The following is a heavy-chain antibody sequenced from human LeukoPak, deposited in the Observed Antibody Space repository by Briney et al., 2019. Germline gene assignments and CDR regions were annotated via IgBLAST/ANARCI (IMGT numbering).Heavy chain of an antibody. CDR3: ARGYSYGSNNWFDP. Sequence: KPSETLSLTCSASGGSISSYYWSWIRQPPGKGLEWIGYIYFSGSTNYNPSLKSRVTILVDTSKNQLSLKLSSVTAADTAVYYCARGYSYGSNNWFDPWGQGTLVTVSS. J-gene: IGHJ5*02. CDR2: IYFSGST. D-gene: IGHD5-18*01. V-gene: IGHV4-59*08. CDR1: GGSISSYY.